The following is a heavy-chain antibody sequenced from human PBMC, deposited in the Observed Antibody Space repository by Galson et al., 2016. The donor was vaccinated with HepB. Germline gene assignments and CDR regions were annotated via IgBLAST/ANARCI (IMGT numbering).Heavy chain of an antibody. CDR1: GGSISSYY. CDR3: ARGEVAPFWYFDL. J-gene: IGHJ2*01. Sequence: ETLSLTCTVSGGSISSYYWSWIRQPPGKGLEWIGYIYYSGSTNYNPSLKSRVTISIDTSKNRFFLKLSSVTAADTAVYYCARGEVAPFWYFDLWGRGTPVIVSS. V-gene: IGHV4-59*01. CDR2: IYYSGST. D-gene: IGHD2-15*01.